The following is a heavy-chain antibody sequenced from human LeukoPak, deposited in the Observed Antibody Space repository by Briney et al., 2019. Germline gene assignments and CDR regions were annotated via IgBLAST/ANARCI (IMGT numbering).Heavy chain of an antibody. CDR2: ISYSGST. CDR3: ARVNPNWFDP. CDR1: GGSISSYY. V-gene: IGHV4-59*01. J-gene: IGHJ5*02. Sequence: SETLSLSCTVSGGSISSYYWSWIRQPPGKGLEWIGYISYSGSTNYNPSLKSRVTISLDTSKNQFSLKLSSVTAADTAVYYCARVNPNWFDPWGQGTLVTVSS.